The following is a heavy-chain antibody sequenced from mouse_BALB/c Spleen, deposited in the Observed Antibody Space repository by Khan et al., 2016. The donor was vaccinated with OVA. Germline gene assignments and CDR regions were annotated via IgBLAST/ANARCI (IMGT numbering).Heavy chain of an antibody. J-gene: IGHJ3*01. V-gene: IGHV1-54*01. CDR2: INPGSGGT. D-gene: IGHD1-2*01. Sequence: QVQLKQSGAELVRPGTSVKVSCKASGYAFTNYLIEWLKQRPGQGLEWIGVINPGSGGTNYNEKFKGKATLTADKSSSTAYMHLSSLTSDDSAVYCCARSGYGYGAYWGQGTLVTVSA. CDR1: GYAFTNYL. CDR3: ARSGYGYGAY.